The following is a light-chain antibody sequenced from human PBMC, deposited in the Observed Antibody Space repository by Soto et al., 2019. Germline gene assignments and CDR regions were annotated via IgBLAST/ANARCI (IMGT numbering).Light chain of an antibody. CDR2: DAS. V-gene: IGKV3-11*01. CDR1: QSVSSY. Sequence: EIVLTQSPATLSLSPGERATLSCRANQSVSSYLAWYQQKPGQAPRLLIYDASNRATGIPARFSGSGSGTDFTLTISRLEPEDLAVYYCQQYDYSVWTFGQGTKVDIK. CDR3: QQYDYSVWT. J-gene: IGKJ1*01.